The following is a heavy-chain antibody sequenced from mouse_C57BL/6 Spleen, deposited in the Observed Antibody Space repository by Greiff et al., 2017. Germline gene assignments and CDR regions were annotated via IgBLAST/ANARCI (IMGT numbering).Heavy chain of an antibody. V-gene: IGHV2-2*01. CDR1: GFSLTSYG. Sequence: QVQLKESGPGLVQPSQSLSITCTVSGFSLTSYGVHWVRQSPGKGLEWLGVIWSGGSTDYNAAFISRLSISKDNSKGQVFFKMNSLQADDTAIYYCARKKDSNYVWYFDVWGTGTTVTVSA. D-gene: IGHD2-5*01. J-gene: IGHJ1*03. CDR2: IWSGGST. CDR3: ARKKDSNYVWYFDV.